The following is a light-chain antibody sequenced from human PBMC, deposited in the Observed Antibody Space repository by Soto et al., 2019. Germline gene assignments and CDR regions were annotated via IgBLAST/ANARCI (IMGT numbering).Light chain of an antibody. V-gene: IGLV2-8*01. CDR3: NSDVAGRND. CDR1: SSDVGKYDY. CDR2: EVS. Sequence: QSALTQPPSASGSPGQSVTLSCTGTSSDVGKYDYVSWFQHHPGKAPKLIIYEVSKRPSGVPDRFSGSKSGSTASLTVSGLQTEDEADYYCNSDVAGRNDVVTGTKVTV. J-gene: IGLJ1*01.